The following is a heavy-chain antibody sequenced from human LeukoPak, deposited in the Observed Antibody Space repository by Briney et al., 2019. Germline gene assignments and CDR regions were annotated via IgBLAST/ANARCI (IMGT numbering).Heavy chain of an antibody. Sequence: GGSLRLSCAASGFTFSSYAMSWVRQAPGKGLEWVSGICGSRGTTYYADSVKGRLTISRDNSKTPLYLQMNSLRAHDTAVYYCAKERTGGWPFDYWGQGTLVTVSS. CDR3: AKERTGGWPFDY. V-gene: IGHV3-23*01. CDR1: GFTFSSYA. D-gene: IGHD6-19*01. CDR2: ICGSRGTT. J-gene: IGHJ4*02.